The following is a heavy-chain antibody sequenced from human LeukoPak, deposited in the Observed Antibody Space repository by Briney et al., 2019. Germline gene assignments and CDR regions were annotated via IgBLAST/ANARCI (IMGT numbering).Heavy chain of an antibody. CDR1: GYSISSGYY. Sequence: PSETLSLTCAVSGYSISSGYYWGWIRQPPGKGLEWIGSIYHSGSTYYNPSLKSRVTISVGTSKNQFSLKLSSVTAADTAVYYCARDHVYCSSTSCYGGPFFYYYGMDVWGKGTMVTVSS. CDR3: ARDHVYCSSTSCYGGPFFYYYGMDV. D-gene: IGHD2-2*01. J-gene: IGHJ6*04. CDR2: IYHSGST. V-gene: IGHV4-38-2*02.